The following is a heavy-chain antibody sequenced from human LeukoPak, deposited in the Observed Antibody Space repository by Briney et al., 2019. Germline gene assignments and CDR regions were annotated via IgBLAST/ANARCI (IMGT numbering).Heavy chain of an antibody. CDR1: GGSISSYY. CDR2: IYYSGRT. CDR3: ASTDYDSSGYPDY. J-gene: IGHJ4*02. D-gene: IGHD3-22*01. V-gene: IGHV4-59*01. Sequence: SETLSLTCTVSGGSISSYYWSWIRQPPGKGLEWIGYIYYSGRTNYNPSLKGRVTISVDTSKNQFSLKLSSVTAADTAVYYCASTDYDSSGYPDYWGQGTLVTVSS.